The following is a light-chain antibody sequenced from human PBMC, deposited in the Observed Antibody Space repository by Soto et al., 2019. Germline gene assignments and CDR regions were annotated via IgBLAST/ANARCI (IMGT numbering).Light chain of an antibody. CDR1: QSVSSSY. J-gene: IGKJ1*01. Sequence: EIVLTQSPGTLSLSPGERATLSCRASQSVSSSYLALYQKKPGQAPRLLLYGASSRATGIPDSFSGSGSGTDFTLTISKLEPEDFAVYYCQRYGSSPRFGQGTKVEIK. V-gene: IGKV3-20*01. CDR3: QRYGSSPR. CDR2: GAS.